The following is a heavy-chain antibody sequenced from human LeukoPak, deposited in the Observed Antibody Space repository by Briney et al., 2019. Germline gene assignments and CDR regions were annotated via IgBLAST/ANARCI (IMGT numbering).Heavy chain of an antibody. CDR2: INHSGST. D-gene: IGHD3-16*01. J-gene: IGHJ5*02. V-gene: IGHV4-34*01. CDR1: GGSFSGYY. Sequence: SETLSLTCAVYGGSFSGYYWSWIRQPPGKGLEWIGEINHSGSTNYNPSLKSRVTISVDTSKNQFSLKLSSVTAADTAVYYCARHYGPRGQGTLVTVSS. CDR3: ARHYGP.